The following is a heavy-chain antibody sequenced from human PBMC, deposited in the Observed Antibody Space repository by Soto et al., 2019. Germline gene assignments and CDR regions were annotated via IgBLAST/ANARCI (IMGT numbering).Heavy chain of an antibody. CDR3: TKDMGEAPALNAFDI. J-gene: IGHJ3*02. CDR2: ISGSGGST. Sequence: GESLRLSCAASGFTFSSYAMSWVRQAPWKGLEWVSAISGSGGSTYYADSVKGRFTIPRDNSKNTLYLQMNSLRAEDTAVYYCTKDMGEAPALNAFDIWGQGTMVTV. D-gene: IGHD3-16*01. CDR1: GFTFSSYA. V-gene: IGHV3-23*01.